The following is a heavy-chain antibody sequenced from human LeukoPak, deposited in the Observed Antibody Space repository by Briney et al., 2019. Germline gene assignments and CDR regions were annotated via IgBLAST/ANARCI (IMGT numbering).Heavy chain of an antibody. Sequence: GESLKISCKGSGYSFTGYWIGWVRQMPGKGLEWMGIIYPGDSDTRYSPSFQGQVTISADKSIGTAYLQWSGLKASDTAIYYCARRDGYNYVDYWGQGTLVTVSS. CDR3: ARRDGYNYVDY. D-gene: IGHD5-24*01. CDR1: GYSFTGYW. V-gene: IGHV5-51*01. J-gene: IGHJ4*02. CDR2: IYPGDSDT.